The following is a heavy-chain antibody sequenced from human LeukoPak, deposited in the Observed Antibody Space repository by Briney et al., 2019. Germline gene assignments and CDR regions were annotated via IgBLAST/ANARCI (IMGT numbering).Heavy chain of an antibody. D-gene: IGHD2-8*01. CDR3: AREECSIGVCYPSGY. CDR2: TSTYNANT. J-gene: IGHJ4*02. CDR1: GYSFTSYG. Sequence: ASVKVSCKASGYSFTSYGISWMRQAPGQGLEWMGWTSTYNANTNYALKLQGRVTLTTDTSTSTAYMELKSLRSDDTAVYYCAREECSIGVCYPSGYWGQGTLVTVSS. V-gene: IGHV1-18*01.